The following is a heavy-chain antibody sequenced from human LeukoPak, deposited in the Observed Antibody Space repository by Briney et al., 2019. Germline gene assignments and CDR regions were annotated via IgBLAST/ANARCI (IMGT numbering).Heavy chain of an antibody. CDR1: GFTFSSYA. D-gene: IGHD2-2*02. Sequence: PGGSLRLSCAASGFTFSSYAMSWVRQAPGKGLEWVSAISGSGGSTYYADSVKGRFTISRDNSKNTLYLQMNSLRAEDTAVYYCAKGERYCSSTSCYIMDVWGKGTTVTVSS. CDR3: AKGERYCSSTSCYIMDV. CDR2: ISGSGGST. V-gene: IGHV3-23*01. J-gene: IGHJ6*03.